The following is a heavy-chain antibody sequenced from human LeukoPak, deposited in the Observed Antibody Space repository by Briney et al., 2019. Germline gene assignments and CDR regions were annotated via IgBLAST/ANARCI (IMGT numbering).Heavy chain of an antibody. CDR3: ARHPFASPLDM. J-gene: IGHJ4*02. Sequence: MPSETLSLTCTVSGGSISSYYWSWIRQPPGKGLEWIGYIYYSGSTNYNPSLKSRVTISVDTSKNQFSLKLSSVTAADTAVYYCARHPFASPLDMWGQGTVATVSS. V-gene: IGHV4-59*08. D-gene: IGHD2-21*01. CDR1: GGSISSYY. CDR2: IYYSGST.